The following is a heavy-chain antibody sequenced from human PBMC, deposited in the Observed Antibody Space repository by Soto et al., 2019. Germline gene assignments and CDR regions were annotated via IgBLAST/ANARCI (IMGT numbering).Heavy chain of an antibody. V-gene: IGHV4-39*07. D-gene: IGHD5-18*01. CDR3: ARVRYSYGPLDY. J-gene: IGHJ4*02. CDR2: MYYSGTT. Sequence: SETLSLTCTVSGGSISSSDFYWGWLRQTPGKGLEFIGSMYYSGTTYYNPSLKSRVTISVDTSKNQFSLKLSSVTAADTAVYYCARVRYSYGPLDYWGQGTLVTVSS. CDR1: GGSISSSDFY.